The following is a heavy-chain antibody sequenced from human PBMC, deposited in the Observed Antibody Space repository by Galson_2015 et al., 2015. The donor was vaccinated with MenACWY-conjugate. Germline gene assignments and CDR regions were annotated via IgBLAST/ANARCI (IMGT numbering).Heavy chain of an antibody. Sequence: SVKVSCKASGYTFTSYGISWVRQAPGQGLEWMGWISAYNGNTNYAQKLQGRVTMTTDTSTSTAYMELRSLRSDDTAVYYCARDSVTAIVYYGMDVWGQGTTVTVSS. D-gene: IGHD2-21*02. CDR2: ISAYNGNT. CDR1: GYTFTSYG. J-gene: IGHJ6*02. CDR3: ARDSVTAIVYYGMDV. V-gene: IGHV1-18*01.